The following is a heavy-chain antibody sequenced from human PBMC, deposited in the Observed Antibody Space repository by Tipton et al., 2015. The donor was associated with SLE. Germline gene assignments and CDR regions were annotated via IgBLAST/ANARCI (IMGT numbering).Heavy chain of an antibody. Sequence: TLSLTCTVSGGSISSHYWSWIRQPPGKGLEWIGYINYSGSTNYNPSLKSRVTISVDTSKNQFSLRLSSVTAADTAVYYCASPGQYYFDSWGQGILVTVSS. CDR3: ASPGQYYFDS. CDR2: INYSGST. V-gene: IGHV4-59*11. J-gene: IGHJ4*02. CDR1: GGSISSHY. D-gene: IGHD4-11*01.